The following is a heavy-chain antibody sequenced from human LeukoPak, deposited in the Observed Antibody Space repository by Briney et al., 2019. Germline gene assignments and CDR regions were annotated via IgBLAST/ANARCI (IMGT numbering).Heavy chain of an antibody. D-gene: IGHD4-17*01. CDR3: AKDSSFYGDYFDY. CDR1: GFTFSSYA. CDR2: ISYDGSNK. J-gene: IGHJ4*02. V-gene: IGHV3-30-3*01. Sequence: GGSLRLSCAASGFTFSSYAMHWVRQAPGKGLEWVAVISYDGSNKYYADSVKGRFTISRDNSKNTLYLQMNSLRAEDTAVYYCAKDSSFYGDYFDYWGQGTLVTVSS.